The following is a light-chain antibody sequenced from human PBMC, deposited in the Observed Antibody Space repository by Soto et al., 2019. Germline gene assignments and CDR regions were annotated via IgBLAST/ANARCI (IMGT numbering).Light chain of an antibody. CDR3: KRYNRWPLCF. V-gene: IGKV3-15*01. CDR1: QGIGST. CDR2: DAS. J-gene: IGKJ4*01. Sequence: EIVMTQSPATLSVSPWDRATLSCRASQGIGSTLAWYQQKPGQTPKLLIYDASTRATGVPARFSGGGSGTEFPLPTTTLQSEDFAVYYSKRYNRWPLCFLGG.